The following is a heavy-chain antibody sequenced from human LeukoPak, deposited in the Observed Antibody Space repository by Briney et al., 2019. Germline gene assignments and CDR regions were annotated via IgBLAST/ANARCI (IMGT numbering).Heavy chain of an antibody. CDR1: GVSISSYH. V-gene: IGHV4-4*08. D-gene: IGHD2-2*01. Sequence: SETLSLTCTVSGVSISSYHWTWIRQPPGEGLEWIGHIYNSGSTNYNPSLRGRVTISLDTSKNQVSLKLSSVTAADTAVYYCARRVYCSSTSCYFGLGAFDIWGQGTMVTVSS. CDR2: IYNSGST. CDR3: ARRVYCSSTSCYFGLGAFDI. J-gene: IGHJ3*02.